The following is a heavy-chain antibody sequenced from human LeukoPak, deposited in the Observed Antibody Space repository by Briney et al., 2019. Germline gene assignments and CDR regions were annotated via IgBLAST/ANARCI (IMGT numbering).Heavy chain of an antibody. V-gene: IGHV4-59*01. J-gene: IGHJ4*02. D-gene: IGHD7-27*01. CDR3: ARRGNWGFFDY. Sequence: SETLSLTCTVSGGSISSNYWSWIRQPPGKGLEWIGYINYGGSTNYNPSLKSRVTISVDTSKNLFSLKLTSVTAADTAVYYCARRGNWGFFDYWGQGTLVTVSS. CDR2: INYGGST. CDR1: GGSISSNY.